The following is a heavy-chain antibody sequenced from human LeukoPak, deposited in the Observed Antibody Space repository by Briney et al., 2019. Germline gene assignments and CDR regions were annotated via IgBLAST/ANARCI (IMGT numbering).Heavy chain of an antibody. CDR1: GFTFSSYA. J-gene: IGHJ4*02. V-gene: IGHV3-30-3*01. CDR3: ARESLYYDILTGLAEFGY. CDR2: ISYDGSNK. D-gene: IGHD3-9*01. Sequence: HSGGSLRLSCAASGFTFSSYAMHWVRQAPGKGLEWVAVISYDGSNKYYADSVKGRFTISRDNSKNTLYLQMNSLRAEDTAVYYCARESLYYDILTGLAEFGYWGQGTLVTVSS.